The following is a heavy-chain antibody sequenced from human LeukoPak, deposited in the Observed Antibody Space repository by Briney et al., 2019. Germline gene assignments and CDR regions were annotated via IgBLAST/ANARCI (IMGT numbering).Heavy chain of an antibody. V-gene: IGHV3-15*01. CDR2: IKSKTDGGTT. CDR1: GFTFSNTW. J-gene: IGHJ4*02. D-gene: IGHD3-22*01. Sequence: GGSLRLYCVASGFTFSNTWMSWVPPAPGKGLEWVGRIKSKTDGGTTNYAAPVKGRFTISRDDSKNTLYLQMNSLKTEDTAVYYCTTIYFYYYDSSGYYSYFDYWGQGTLVTVSS. CDR3: TTIYFYYYDSSGYYSYFDY.